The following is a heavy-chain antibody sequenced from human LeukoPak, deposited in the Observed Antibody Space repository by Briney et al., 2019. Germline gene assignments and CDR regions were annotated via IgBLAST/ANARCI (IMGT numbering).Heavy chain of an antibody. J-gene: IGHJ4*02. Sequence: SETLSLTCAVYGGSFSGFYWSWIRQPPGKGLEWIGEINHSGSTNYNPSLKSRVTISVDTSKNQFSLKLSSVTAADTAVYYCARGLTIVVVPAAMPHFDYWGKGALVTVSS. CDR3: ARGLTIVVVPAAMPHFDY. V-gene: IGHV4-34*01. CDR1: GGSFSGFY. D-gene: IGHD2-2*01. CDR2: INHSGST.